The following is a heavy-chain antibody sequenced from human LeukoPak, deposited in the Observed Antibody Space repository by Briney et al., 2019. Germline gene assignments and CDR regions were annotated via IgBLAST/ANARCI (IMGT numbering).Heavy chain of an antibody. V-gene: IGHV4-4*07. CDR2: IYTSEST. Sequence: ASETLSLTCTVSGGSISRYYWSWIRQPAGKGLEWIGRIYTSESTNYNPSLKSRVTMSVDTSKNQFSLKLNSVTPEDTAVYYCARAVAGYFDYWGQGTLVTVSS. CDR3: ARAVAGYFDY. J-gene: IGHJ4*02. CDR1: GGSISRYY. D-gene: IGHD6-19*01.